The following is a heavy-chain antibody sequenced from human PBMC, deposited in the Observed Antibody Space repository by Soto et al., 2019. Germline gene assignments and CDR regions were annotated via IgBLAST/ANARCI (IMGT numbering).Heavy chain of an antibody. J-gene: IGHJ4*02. D-gene: IGHD3-9*01. Sequence: SETLSLTCTVSGGSISSGDYYWSWIRQPPGKGLEWIGYIYYSGSTYYNPSLKSRVTISVDTSKNRFSLKLGSVTAADTAVYYCASYAGYGGFDYWGQGTLVTVSS. CDR1: GGSISSGDYY. CDR2: IYYSGST. CDR3: ASYAGYGGFDY. V-gene: IGHV4-30-4*01.